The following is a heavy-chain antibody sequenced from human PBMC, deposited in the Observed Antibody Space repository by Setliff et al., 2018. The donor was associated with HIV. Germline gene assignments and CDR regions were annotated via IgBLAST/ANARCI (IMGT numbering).Heavy chain of an antibody. CDR1: GYSISTAYY. D-gene: IGHD4-17*01. CDR3: ARHGDYSYFYYYYMDV. Sequence: SETLSLTCAVSGYSISTAYYWGWIRQHPGKGLEWIGYIYYSGTTYYNPSLKSRATISVDTSKNQFSLKLTSVTAADTAVYYCARHGDYSYFYYYYMDVWGKGTTVTVSS. CDR2: IYYSGTT. J-gene: IGHJ6*03. V-gene: IGHV4-31*11.